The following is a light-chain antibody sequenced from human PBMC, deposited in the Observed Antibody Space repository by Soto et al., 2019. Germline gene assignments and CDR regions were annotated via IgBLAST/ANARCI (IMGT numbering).Light chain of an antibody. CDR1: QSISSY. Sequence: DIQMTQSPSSLSASVGDRVTITCRASQSISSYLNWYQQKPGKAPKLLIYAASSLQSGVPSRFSGSGSGTDFTLTISSLQPEDVATYYCQQGYSTTHSTFGQGTKLEIK. V-gene: IGKV1-39*01. J-gene: IGKJ2*01. CDR2: AAS. CDR3: QQGYSTTHST.